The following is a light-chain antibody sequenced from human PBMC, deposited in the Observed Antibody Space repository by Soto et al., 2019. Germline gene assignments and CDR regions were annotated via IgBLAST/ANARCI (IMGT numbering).Light chain of an antibody. V-gene: IGKV1-5*03. CDR1: QSINSW. CDR3: QQYDSYPWT. Sequence: DIQMTQSPSTLSASVGDRVTITCRASQSINSWLAWYQQKPGKAPKLLIYKASSLESGVPSRFSGSGSGTDFTLTISSLLPDDFAAYYCQQYDSYPWTFGQGTKVEIK. CDR2: KAS. J-gene: IGKJ1*01.